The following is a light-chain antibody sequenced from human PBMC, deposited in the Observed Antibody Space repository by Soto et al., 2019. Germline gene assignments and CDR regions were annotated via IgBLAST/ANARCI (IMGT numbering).Light chain of an antibody. Sequence: QSVLTQPASVFGSPGQSITFSCTGTSSDVGGYNFVSWYQQHPGKAPKLMIYEVSSRPSGVSNRFSGSKSGNTASLTISGLQPEDEADYYCSSYTTSSTVVFGTGTKLTVL. J-gene: IGLJ1*01. CDR1: SSDVGGYNF. CDR2: EVS. V-gene: IGLV2-14*03. CDR3: SSYTTSSTVV.